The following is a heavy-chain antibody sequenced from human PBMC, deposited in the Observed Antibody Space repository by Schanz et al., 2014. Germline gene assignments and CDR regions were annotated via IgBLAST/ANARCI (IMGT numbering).Heavy chain of an antibody. CDR2: INPNTGGT. CDR1: GYAFTTYG. Sequence: QVQLVQSGAEVKKPGASVRVSCKVSGYAFTTYGISWVRQAPGVGPEWMGRINPNTGGTQYAQKFQGRVTMTTAKSISTVYMELSRLRSDDTAVYYCARVRSEDYGGMDVWGQGTTVTVSS. V-gene: IGHV1-2*06. CDR3: ARVRSEDYGGMDV. J-gene: IGHJ6*02.